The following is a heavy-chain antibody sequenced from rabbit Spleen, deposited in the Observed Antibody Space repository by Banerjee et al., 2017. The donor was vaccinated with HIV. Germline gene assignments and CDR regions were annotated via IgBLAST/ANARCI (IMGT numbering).Heavy chain of an antibody. V-gene: IGHV1S45*01. D-gene: IGHD8-1*01. J-gene: IGHJ6*01. CDR2: IYTGSGFA. CDR3: ARDAGTSFSTYGMDL. Sequence: QEQLVESGGGLVQPEGSLTLTCKASGLDFSSSYWICWVRQAPGKGLEWIGCIYTGSGFAYYANWVISRFTISKTSSTTVTLQMTSLTAADTATYFCARDAGTSFSTYGMDLWGPGTLVTVS. CDR1: GLDFSSSYW.